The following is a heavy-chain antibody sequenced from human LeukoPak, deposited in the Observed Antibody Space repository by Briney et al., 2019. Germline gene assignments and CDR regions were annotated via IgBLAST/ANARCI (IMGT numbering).Heavy chain of an antibody. CDR3: AKDREGTIADYFDY. Sequence: GESLKISCKGSGYSFTRYWIGWVRQAPGKGLEWVSSISGSGGSTYYADSVKGRFTISRDNSKNTLYLQMNSLRGEDTAVYYCAKDREGTIADYFDYWGQGTLVTVSS. J-gene: IGHJ4*02. CDR2: ISGSGGST. D-gene: IGHD1-7*01. CDR1: GYSFTRYW. V-gene: IGHV3-23*01.